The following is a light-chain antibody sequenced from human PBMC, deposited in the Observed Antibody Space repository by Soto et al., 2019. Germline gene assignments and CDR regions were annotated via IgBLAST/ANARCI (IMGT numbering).Light chain of an antibody. J-gene: IGKJ2*01. V-gene: IGKV1-6*01. CDR2: GTS. Sequence: AIQMTQSPSSLSVSVGDRITITCRASQDIRNDLGWYQQKPGKAPKLLIYGTSNLQSGGPSRFSGSGSGTDFTLTISSLQPEDFATYYCLQDYIYPYTFGQGTKLEIE. CDR3: LQDYIYPYT. CDR1: QDIRND.